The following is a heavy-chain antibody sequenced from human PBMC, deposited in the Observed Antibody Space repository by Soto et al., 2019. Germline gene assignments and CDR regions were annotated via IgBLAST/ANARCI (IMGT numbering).Heavy chain of an antibody. Sequence: PSETLSLTCTVSGGSISSYYWSWIQQPPGKGLEWIGYIYYSGSTNYNPSLKSRVTISVDTSKNQFSLKLSSVTAADTAVYYCARERPGTSCYDYWGQGTLVTVSS. D-gene: IGHD2-2*01. J-gene: IGHJ4*02. V-gene: IGHV4-59*01. CDR1: GGSISSYY. CDR2: IYYSGST. CDR3: ARERPGTSCYDY.